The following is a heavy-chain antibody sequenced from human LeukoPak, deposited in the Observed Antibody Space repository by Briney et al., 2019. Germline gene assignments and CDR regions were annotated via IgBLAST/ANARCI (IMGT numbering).Heavy chain of an antibody. D-gene: IGHD6-19*01. CDR2: FSNNGGST. CDR1: GFTFSTYA. Sequence: GGSLRLSCSASGFTFSTYAMHWVRQAPGKGLEYVSAFSNNGGSTYYADSVKGRFTISRDNSKNTRYLQMSSLRTEDTAVYYCVKALGQWLVYYFDYWGQGTLVTVSS. CDR3: VKALGQWLVYYFDY. J-gene: IGHJ4*02. V-gene: IGHV3-64D*09.